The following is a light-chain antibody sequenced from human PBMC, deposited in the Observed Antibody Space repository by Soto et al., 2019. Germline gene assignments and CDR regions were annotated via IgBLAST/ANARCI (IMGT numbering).Light chain of an antibody. Sequence: DFVMTQSPDSLAVSLGETATINCKSSQSVFYSSNNMNYLSWYQQKPGQPPKLLIYWASTRKSGVPDRFSGSGSGTDFSLTISSLQPEAVAVYYCQQYYDIPLTYGGGTRVEIK. CDR2: WAS. CDR1: QSVFYSSNNMNY. V-gene: IGKV4-1*01. J-gene: IGKJ4*01. CDR3: QQYYDIPLT.